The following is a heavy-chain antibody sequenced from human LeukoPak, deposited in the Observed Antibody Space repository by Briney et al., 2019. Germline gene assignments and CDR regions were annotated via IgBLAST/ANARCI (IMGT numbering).Heavy chain of an antibody. Sequence: SETLSLTCTVSGYSISSGYYWGWIRQPPGKGLEWIGSIYHSGSTFYNPSVKSRVSISVDTSKKQFSLKLSSVTAADTAVYYCARVSDDYGDSGYYYYMDVWGKGTTVTISS. J-gene: IGHJ6*03. V-gene: IGHV4-38-2*02. D-gene: IGHD4-17*01. CDR1: GYSISSGYY. CDR3: ARVSDDYGDSGYYYYMDV. CDR2: IYHSGST.